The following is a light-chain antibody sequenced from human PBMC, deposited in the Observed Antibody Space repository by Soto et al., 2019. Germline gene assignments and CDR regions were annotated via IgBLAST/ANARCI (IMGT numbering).Light chain of an antibody. Sequence: VLTQYPGTLSLPPGEIATLSRWDSQSVSSSYLARYKQKPGQAPRPLISGSSSRPTATPDRFRGCGVGTVFTLTISRLEPEDFAVYYCEQYGSSPLTFGGGTKVDIK. CDR3: EQYGSSPLT. V-gene: IGKV3-20*01. CDR1: QSVSSSY. CDR2: GSS. J-gene: IGKJ4*01.